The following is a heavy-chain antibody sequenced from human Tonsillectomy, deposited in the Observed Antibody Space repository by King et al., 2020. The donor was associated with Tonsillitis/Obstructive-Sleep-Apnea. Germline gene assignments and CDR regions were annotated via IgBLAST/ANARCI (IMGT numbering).Heavy chain of an antibody. J-gene: IGHJ6*03. CDR3: ARNDYGDYGHYYYYMDV. D-gene: IGHD4-17*01. CDR2: IIPIFGTA. V-gene: IGHV1-69*01. Sequence: QLVQSGAEVKKPGSSVKVSCKASGGTFSSYAISWVRQAPGQGLEWMGGIIPIFGTANYAQTFQGRVTITADESTSTAYMELSSLRSEDTAVYYCARNDYGDYGHYYYYMDVWGKGTTVTVSS. CDR1: GGTFSSYA.